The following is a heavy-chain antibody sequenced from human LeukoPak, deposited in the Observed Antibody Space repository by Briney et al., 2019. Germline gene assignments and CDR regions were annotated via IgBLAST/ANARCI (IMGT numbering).Heavy chain of an antibody. CDR2: IYYSGST. CDR3: ARASTTFDD. J-gene: IGHJ4*02. D-gene: IGHD1-14*01. V-gene: IGHV4-39*07. Sequence: SETLSLTCTVSGGSISSSNYYWGWIRQPPGRGLEWIGSIYYSGSTYYNPSLKSRVTIFVDTSKNQFSLNLRSVTAADTAVYFCARASTTFDDWGQGTLVTVSS. CDR1: GGSISSSNYY.